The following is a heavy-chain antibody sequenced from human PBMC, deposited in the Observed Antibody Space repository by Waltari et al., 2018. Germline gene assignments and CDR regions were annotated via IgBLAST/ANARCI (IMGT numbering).Heavy chain of an antibody. D-gene: IGHD2-2*01. V-gene: IGHV1-2*02. Sequence: GASVKVSCKASGYAFTGYYMHWVRQAPGQGLEWMGWINPNSGGTNYAQKFQGRVTMTRDTSISTAYMELSRLRSDDTAVYYCARDGGSSSPPGRYYFDYWGQGTLVTVSS. J-gene: IGHJ4*02. CDR2: INPNSGGT. CDR1: GYAFTGYY. CDR3: ARDGGSSSPPGRYYFDY.